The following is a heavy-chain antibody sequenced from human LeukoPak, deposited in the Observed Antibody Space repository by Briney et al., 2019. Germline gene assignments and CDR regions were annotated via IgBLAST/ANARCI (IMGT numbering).Heavy chain of an antibody. J-gene: IGHJ4*02. CDR2: ISYDGSNK. D-gene: IGHD6-13*01. CDR3: ANALGSSWYFLPSGLVY. V-gene: IGHV3-30*18. Sequence: GGSLRLSCAASGFTFSSYGMHGVRQAPGKGLEWVAVISYDGSNKYYADSVKGRFTISRDNSKNTLYLQMNSLRAEDTAVYYCANALGSSWYFLPSGLVYWGQGTLVTVSS. CDR1: GFTFSSYG.